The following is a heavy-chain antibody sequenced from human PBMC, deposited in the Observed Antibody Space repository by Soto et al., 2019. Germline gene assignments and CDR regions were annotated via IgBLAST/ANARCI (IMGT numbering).Heavy chain of an antibody. CDR3: ARHWTERSDWYFDL. V-gene: IGHV4-39*01. J-gene: IGHJ2*01. D-gene: IGHD1-1*01. CDR2: IYYSGST. Sequence: QLQLQESGPGLVKPSETLSLTCTVSGGSISSSSYYWGWIRQPPGKGLEWIGSIYYSGSTYYNPSLKSRVTISVDTSKNQFSLKLSSVTAADTAVYYCARHWTERSDWYFDLWGRGTLVTVSS. CDR1: GGSISSSSYY.